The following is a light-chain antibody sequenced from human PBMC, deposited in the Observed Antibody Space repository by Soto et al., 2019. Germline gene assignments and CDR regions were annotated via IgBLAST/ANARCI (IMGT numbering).Light chain of an antibody. J-gene: IGKJ4*01. CDR3: QQYGSSLFT. CDR2: GAS. CDR1: QSVSSSY. Sequence: EIVLTQSPGTLSLSPGERATLSCRASQSVSSSYLAWYQQKPGQAPRLLIYGASSRATGIPDRFSGSGSGTDFTLTISILEPEDVAVYYCQQYGSSLFTFGGGTKVEIK. V-gene: IGKV3-20*01.